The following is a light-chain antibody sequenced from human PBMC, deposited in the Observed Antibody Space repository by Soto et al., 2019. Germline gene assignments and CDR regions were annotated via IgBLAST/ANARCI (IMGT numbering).Light chain of an antibody. Sequence: EIVMTQSPATLSVSPGERATLSCRASQSVSSNLAWYQQKPGQAPRLLIYGASTRATGVPARFSGSGSGTEFTLTISSLQSEDWAVYYCKQYNNWPPWTFGQGTKGDIK. V-gene: IGKV3-15*01. CDR3: KQYNNWPPWT. CDR2: GAS. J-gene: IGKJ1*01. CDR1: QSVSSN.